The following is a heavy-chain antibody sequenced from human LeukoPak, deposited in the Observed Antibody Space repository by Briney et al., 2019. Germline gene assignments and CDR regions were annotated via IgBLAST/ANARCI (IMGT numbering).Heavy chain of an antibody. Sequence: GGSLRLSCAASGFIFSDYYMSWIRQAPGKGLEWISYISGSGTNIYYADSVKGRFTISRDNAKNLLFLQMNSLRAEDTAVYYCARDRPFPLNQQRGSWGQGTLVTVSS. V-gene: IGHV3-11*04. D-gene: IGHD6-13*01. J-gene: IGHJ5*02. CDR2: ISGSGTNI. CDR3: ARDRPFPLNQQRGS. CDR1: GFIFSDYY.